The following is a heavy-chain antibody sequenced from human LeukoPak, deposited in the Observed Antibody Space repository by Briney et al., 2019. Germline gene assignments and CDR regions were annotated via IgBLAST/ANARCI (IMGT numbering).Heavy chain of an antibody. CDR2: IYYSGNT. CDR3: ARMKGDY. J-gene: IGHJ4*02. Sequence: SETLSLTCTVSGDSITNYYWSWFRQPPGQGLEWIGYIYYSGNTNYNPSLMNRVTISIDTYRNQFSLKLRSVTAADTAVYYCARMKGDYWGQGALVTVSS. CDR1: GDSITNYY. V-gene: IGHV4-59*01.